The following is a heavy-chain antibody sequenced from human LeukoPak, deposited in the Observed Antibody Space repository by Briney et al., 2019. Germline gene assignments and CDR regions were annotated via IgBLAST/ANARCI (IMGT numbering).Heavy chain of an antibody. D-gene: IGHD6-6*01. CDR2: IDHSGST. Sequence: SETLSLTCTVSGYSISSGYYWGWIRQPPGKGLEWTGSIDHSGSTYYNPSLKSRITISVDTSKNQFSLTLTSVTAADTAVYYCTRDRSVGVLPAPPFDFWGQGTLVTVSS. CDR1: GYSISSGYY. J-gene: IGHJ4*02. V-gene: IGHV4-38-2*02. CDR3: TRDRSVGVLPAPPFDF.